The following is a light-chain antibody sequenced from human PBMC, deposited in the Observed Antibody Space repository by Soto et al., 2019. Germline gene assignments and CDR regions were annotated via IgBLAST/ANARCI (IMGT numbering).Light chain of an antibody. J-gene: IGKJ4*01. V-gene: IGKV3-15*01. CDR3: QQCRYWPLT. CDR1: QNVYNN. Sequence: EIVMTQSPATLSVSPGEGATLSCKASQNVYNNLAWYQQRPGQPPRLLIYDASTRATGISARFSGSGYGTEFTLTISSLQSEDFAVYFWQQCRYWPLTFGGGTKVEIK. CDR2: DAS.